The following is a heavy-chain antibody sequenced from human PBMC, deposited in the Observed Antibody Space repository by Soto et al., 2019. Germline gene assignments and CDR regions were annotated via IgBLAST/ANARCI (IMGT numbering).Heavy chain of an antibody. CDR3: AREASGYGGYPGHKIDY. V-gene: IGHV4-31*03. CDR2: IYYSGST. Sequence: QVQLQESGPGLVKPSQTLSLTCTVSGGSISSGGYYWSWIRQHPGKGLEWIGYIYYSGSTYYNPSLKGRVTISVDTSKNQFSLKLSSVTAADTAVYYCAREASGYGGYPGHKIDYWGQGTLVTVSS. CDR1: GGSISSGGYY. D-gene: IGHD5-12*01. J-gene: IGHJ4*02.